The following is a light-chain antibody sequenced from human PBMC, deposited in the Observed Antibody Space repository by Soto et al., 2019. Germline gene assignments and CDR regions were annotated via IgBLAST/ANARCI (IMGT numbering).Light chain of an antibody. CDR2: GAS. Sequence: EPLMTQSPATLSVSPGARATLYCRASQTISSSLAWYQQKPGQAPRLLIFGASPRATGVPARFSGGGSGTLFTLTISRLQSEDIGGNCLLYYTTWVCTFGQGTRLEIK. J-gene: IGKJ5*01. CDR3: LYYTTWVCT. CDR1: QTISSS. V-gene: IGKV3-15*01.